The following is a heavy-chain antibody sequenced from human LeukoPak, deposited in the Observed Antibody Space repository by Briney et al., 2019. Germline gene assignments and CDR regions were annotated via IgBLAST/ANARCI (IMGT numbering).Heavy chain of an antibody. CDR1: GFTFSSYG. CDR2: ISYDGSNK. CDR3: AKGAAADFYYYYYGMDV. V-gene: IGHV3-30*18. J-gene: IGHJ6*04. Sequence: GSLRLSCAASGFTFSSYGMHWVRQAPGKGLEWVAVISYDGSNKYYADSVKGRFTISRDNSKNTLYLQMNSLRAEDTAVYYCAKGAAADFYYYYYGMDVWGKGTTVTVSS. D-gene: IGHD6-13*01.